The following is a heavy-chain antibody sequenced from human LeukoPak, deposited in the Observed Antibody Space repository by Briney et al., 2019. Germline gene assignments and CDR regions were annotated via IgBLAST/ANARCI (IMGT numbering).Heavy chain of an antibody. CDR1: GGSFSSSY. V-gene: IGHV4-59*08. Sequence: SETLSLTCTVSGGSFSSSYWNWVRQPPGKGLEWIGSISYSGTTNYNPSLKSRVTISSDTSKNQFSLKLTSVTAADTAVYYCARREVEMRASASGNWLGPWGQGTLVTVSS. CDR2: ISYSGTT. CDR3: ARREVEMRASASGNWLGP. D-gene: IGHD3-10*01. J-gene: IGHJ5*02.